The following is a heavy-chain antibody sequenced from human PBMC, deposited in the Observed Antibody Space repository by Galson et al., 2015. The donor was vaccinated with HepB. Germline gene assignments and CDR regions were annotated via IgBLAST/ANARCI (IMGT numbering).Heavy chain of an antibody. CDR2: ISSSSSYI. Sequence: SLRLSCAASGFTFSGYSMNWVRQAPGKGLEWVSSISSSSSYIYYADSVKGRFTISRDNAKNSLYLQMNSLRAEDTAVYYCAREAANPDTVYYYYYGMDVWGQGTTVTVSS. CDR3: AREAANPDTVYYYYYGMDV. J-gene: IGHJ6*02. CDR1: GFTFSGYS. V-gene: IGHV3-21*01. D-gene: IGHD6-25*01.